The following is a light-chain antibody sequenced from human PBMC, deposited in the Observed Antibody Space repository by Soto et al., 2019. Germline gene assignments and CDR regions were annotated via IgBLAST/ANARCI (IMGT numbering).Light chain of an antibody. CDR1: SSNIGSNS. J-gene: IGLJ2*01. CDR2: GSN. Sequence: QSVLTQPPSASGTPGQRVSISCSGSSSNIGSNSVTWYQQFLGKAPKLLIYGSNQRPSGVPDRFSGSKSGTSASLAISGLQSEDESDYYCAAWDDTLNGPVFGGGTKLTV. CDR3: AAWDDTLNGPV. V-gene: IGLV1-44*01.